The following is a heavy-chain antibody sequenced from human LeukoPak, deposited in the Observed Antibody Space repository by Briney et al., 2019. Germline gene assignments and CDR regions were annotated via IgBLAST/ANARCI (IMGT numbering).Heavy chain of an antibody. J-gene: IGHJ4*02. V-gene: IGHV4-38-2*02. D-gene: IGHD2-2*01. Sequence: SETLSLTCTVSGYSISSNFYWGWIRQSPAKGLEWIGSIDHSGSTNYSPSLKSRVTISVDTSKNQFSLKLSSVTAADTAVYYCARHRGRYCSSTSCSKFDYWGQGTLVTVSS. CDR2: IDHSGST. CDR3: ARHRGRYCSSTSCSKFDY. CDR1: GYSISSNFY.